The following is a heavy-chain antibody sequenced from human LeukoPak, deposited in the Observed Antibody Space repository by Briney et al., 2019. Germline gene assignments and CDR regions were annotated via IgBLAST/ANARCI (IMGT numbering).Heavy chain of an antibody. V-gene: IGHV3-23*01. CDR3: ANGNRCTSPNCLGYYYFYMDV. CDR1: GFTFSSYA. D-gene: IGHD2-8*01. CDR2: FSGSGGTT. J-gene: IGHJ6*03. Sequence: GGSLRLSCAASGFTFSSYARNWVRQAPGRGLEWVSGFSGSGGTTYYADSVKGRFTISRDNSKNTLYLQMNSLRAEDTAVYYCANGNRCTSPNCLGYYYFYMDVWGKGTTVTVSS.